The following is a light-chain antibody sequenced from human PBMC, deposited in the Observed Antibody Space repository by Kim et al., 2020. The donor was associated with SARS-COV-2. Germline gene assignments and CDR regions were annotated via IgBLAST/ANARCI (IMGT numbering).Light chain of an antibody. J-gene: IGLJ3*02. V-gene: IGLV6-57*01. CDR3: QSHDASYQV. CDR1: SGSIASNY. CDR2: EDN. Sequence: GKTVTISCTRSSGSIASNYVKWYQQRPGSSPTTLIYEDNQRPSGVPDRFSGSIDSSSNSASLTISGLKIEDEADYYCQSHDASYQVFGGGTQLTVL.